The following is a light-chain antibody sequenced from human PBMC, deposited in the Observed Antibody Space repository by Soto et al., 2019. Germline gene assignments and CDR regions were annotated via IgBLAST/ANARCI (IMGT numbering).Light chain of an antibody. CDR2: EVS. CDR1: SSDVGGYNY. J-gene: IGLJ3*02. V-gene: IGLV2-8*01. CDR3: SSYAGSNHNWV. Sequence: QSALTQPPSASGSPGQSVTISCTGTSSDVGGYNYVSWYQQHPGKAPKLMIYEVSKRPSGVPARFSGSKSGNTASLTVSGLQAEDEADYYCSSYAGSNHNWVFGGGTKLTVL.